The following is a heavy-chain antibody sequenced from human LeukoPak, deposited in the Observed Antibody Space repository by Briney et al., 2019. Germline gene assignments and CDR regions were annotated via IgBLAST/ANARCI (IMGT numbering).Heavy chain of an antibody. CDR1: GFTFSSYA. CDR2: ISGSGGST. J-gene: IGHJ4*02. CDR3: ARDAGTFVKRNYFDY. V-gene: IGHV3-23*01. D-gene: IGHD1-14*01. Sequence: GGSLRLSCAASGFTFSSYAMSWVRQAPGKGLEWVSAISGSGGSTFYAQEFRGRVTMTRDTSTSTVYVELSSLRSEDTAVYYCARDAGTFVKRNYFDYWGQGTLVTVSS.